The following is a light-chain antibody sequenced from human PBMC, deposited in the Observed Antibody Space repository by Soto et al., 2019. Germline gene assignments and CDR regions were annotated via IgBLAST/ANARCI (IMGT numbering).Light chain of an antibody. CDR3: QSYDLILRAYV. CDR2: SNN. J-gene: IGLJ1*01. Sequence: QSVLTQPPSASGTPGQRVTISCSGSSSNIGSNTVNWYQQLPGTAPKLLIYSNNQRPSGVPDRFSGSKSGTSASLAISGLQSEDEADYYCQSYDLILRAYVFGTGTQLTVL. CDR1: SSNIGSNT. V-gene: IGLV1-44*01.